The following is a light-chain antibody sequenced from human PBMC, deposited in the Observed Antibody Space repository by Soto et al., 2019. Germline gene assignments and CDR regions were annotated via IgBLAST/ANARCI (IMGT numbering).Light chain of an antibody. CDR2: SNN. Sequence: QSVLTQPPSASGTPRQRVSISCSGSGSNIGSNTVNWYQQLPGTAPKLLMYSNNQRPSGVPDRFSGSKSGTSASLAISGLQSEDEADYYCAAWDDSLSGYVFGTGTQLTVL. CDR1: GSNIGSNT. CDR3: AAWDDSLSGYV. J-gene: IGLJ1*01. V-gene: IGLV1-44*01.